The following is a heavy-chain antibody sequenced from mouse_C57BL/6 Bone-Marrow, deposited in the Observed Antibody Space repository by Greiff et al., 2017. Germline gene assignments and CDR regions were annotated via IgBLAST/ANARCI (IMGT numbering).Heavy chain of an antibody. CDR1: EYEFPSHD. V-gene: IGHV5-2*03. CDR2: INTDGGSP. D-gene: IGHD1-1*01. J-gene: IGHJ4*01. Sequence: EVKLQESGGGLVQPGESLKLSCESNEYEFPSHDMSWVRQTPETRLALVAAINTDGGSPYYPDTMASRFIISIDTTKKTLDLQMSSLRSEDTALYYCSRLSYGSSSYYAMDYWGQGTSVTVSS. CDR3: SRLSYGSSSYYAMDY.